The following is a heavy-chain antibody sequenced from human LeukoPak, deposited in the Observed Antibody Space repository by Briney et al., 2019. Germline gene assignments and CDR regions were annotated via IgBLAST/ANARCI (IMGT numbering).Heavy chain of an antibody. J-gene: IGHJ4*02. Sequence: PGGSLRLSCAASGFTFSSYAMSWVRQAPGKGLEWVSAISGSGGSTYYADSVKGRFTISRDNSKNTLYLQMNSLRAEDTAAYYCAKDRASRITIFGVVAPYFDYWGQGTLVTVSS. CDR3: AKDRASRITIFGVVAPYFDY. CDR1: GFTFSSYA. V-gene: IGHV3-23*01. D-gene: IGHD3-3*01. CDR2: ISGSGGST.